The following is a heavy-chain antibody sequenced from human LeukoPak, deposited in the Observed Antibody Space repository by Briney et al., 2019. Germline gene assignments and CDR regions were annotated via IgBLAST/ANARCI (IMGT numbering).Heavy chain of an antibody. V-gene: IGHV4-34*01. CDR2: INHSGSTT. J-gene: IGHJ4*02. D-gene: IGHD3-10*01. CDR3: ARRRWGYGSGSYDY. Sequence: PSETLSLTCAVYGGSFSDYYWSWIRQSPGKGLEWIGEINHSGSTTNYNPSLKNRVTISVDTSKKQFSLKLSSVTAADTAVYYCARRRWGYGSGSYDYWGQGTLVTVS. CDR1: GGSFSDYY.